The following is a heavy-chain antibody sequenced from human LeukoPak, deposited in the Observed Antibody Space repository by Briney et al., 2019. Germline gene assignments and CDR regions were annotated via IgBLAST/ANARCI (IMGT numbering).Heavy chain of an antibody. D-gene: IGHD6-19*01. CDR1: GFSLSSYS. CDR2: ISSSSSYI. V-gene: IGHV3-21*01. J-gene: IGHJ6*02. Sequence: GGSLRLSCAASGFSLSSYSMNWVRQAPGKGLEWVSSISSSSSYIYYADSVKGRFTISRDNAKNSLYLQMNSLRAEDTAVYYCARDQWLVLGYYYGMDVWGQGTTVTVSS. CDR3: ARDQWLVLGYYYGMDV.